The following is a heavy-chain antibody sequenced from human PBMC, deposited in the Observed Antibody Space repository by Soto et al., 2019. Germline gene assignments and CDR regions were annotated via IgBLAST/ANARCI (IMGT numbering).Heavy chain of an antibody. CDR2: IYTGDSDA. CDR3: ARQDSLCDGDRRSSNAFHF. D-gene: IGHD2-21*01. J-gene: IGHJ3*01. Sequence: GEALKISCEDSGYNFASYWIGWIRQMPGKGLEWMGIIYTGDSDARYSPSFQGQGTISADKSISAAYLQWSSLKASDTAMYYCARQDSLCDGDRRSSNAFHFWCPGTKVTVSS. V-gene: IGHV5-51*01. CDR1: GYNFASYW.